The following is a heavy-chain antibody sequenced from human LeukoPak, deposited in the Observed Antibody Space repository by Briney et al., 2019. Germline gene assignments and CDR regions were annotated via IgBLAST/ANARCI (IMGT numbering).Heavy chain of an antibody. Sequence: PSETLSLTCAVYGGSFSGYYWSWIRQPPGKGLEWIGEINHSGSTNYNPSLKSRVTISVDTSKNQFSLKLSSVTAADTAVYYCARDYYDSSGYSYYYYYYMDVWGKGTTVTVSS. CDR1: GGSFSGYY. J-gene: IGHJ6*03. V-gene: IGHV4-34*01. CDR3: ARDYYDSSGYSYYYYYYMDV. CDR2: INHSGST. D-gene: IGHD3-22*01.